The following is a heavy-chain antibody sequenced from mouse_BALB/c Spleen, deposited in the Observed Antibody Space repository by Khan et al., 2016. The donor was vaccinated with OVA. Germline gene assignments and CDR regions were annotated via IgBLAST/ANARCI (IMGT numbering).Heavy chain of an antibody. CDR1: GFSLTDYG. CDR3: ARQPYYHYYIMDY. J-gene: IGHJ4*01. V-gene: IGHV2-6-1*01. Sequence: QVQLKESGPVLVAPSQRLSITCTISGFSLTDYGVHCVRQPPVKGLEWLVVIWSDGSTTYNSASKSRLSIIKDNSKSQIFLKMNSLQTDDTAMYYCARQPYYHYYIMDYWGQGTSVTVSS. CDR2: IWSDGST. D-gene: IGHD2-10*01.